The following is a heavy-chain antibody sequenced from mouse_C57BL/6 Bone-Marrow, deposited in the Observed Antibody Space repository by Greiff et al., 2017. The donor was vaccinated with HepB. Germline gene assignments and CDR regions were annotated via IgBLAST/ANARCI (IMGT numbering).Heavy chain of an antibody. Sequence: VQLQQSGSELVRPGASVKLSCTASGFNIKDDYMHWVKQRPEQGLEWIGWIDPENGDTEYASKFQGKATITADTSSNTAYLQLSSLTSEDTAVYYCTTLDYYYGSSYDYFDYWGQGTTLTVSS. CDR1: GFNIKDDY. CDR3: TTLDYYYGSSYDYFDY. CDR2: IDPENGDT. D-gene: IGHD1-1*01. V-gene: IGHV14-4*01. J-gene: IGHJ2*01.